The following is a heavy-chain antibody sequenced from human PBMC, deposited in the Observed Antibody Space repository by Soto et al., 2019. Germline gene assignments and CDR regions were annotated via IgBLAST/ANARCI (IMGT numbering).Heavy chain of an antibody. Sequence: SETLSLTCSFSGRSISTNFWSWIRQPPGKGQKWIGYIYYSEKTHYNPSLKSRFTISVDTSKNQFSRNLSSVTAADTAVYYCARDQLELYRPGGSCYSYGWLDTWGHGTLVTVSS. J-gene: IGHJ5*01. CDR2: IYYSEKT. V-gene: IGHV4-59*12. CDR3: ARDQLELYRPGGSCYSYGWLDT. CDR1: GRSISTNF. D-gene: IGHD2-15*01.